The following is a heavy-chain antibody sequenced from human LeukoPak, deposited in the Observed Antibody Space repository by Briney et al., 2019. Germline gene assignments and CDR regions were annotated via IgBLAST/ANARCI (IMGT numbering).Heavy chain of an antibody. CDR1: GFTFSDYN. CDR2: ISNRGRSQ. CDR3: PRERGV. V-gene: IGHV3-11*01. Sequence: GGTLRLSCAASGFTFSDYNMTWIRDPPVKGLELVAYISNRGRSQYYADSVKGRFTISRDNAKNSLYVQMNSLRSEDPAVYYCPRERGVGGKGTTVTVSS. J-gene: IGHJ6*04.